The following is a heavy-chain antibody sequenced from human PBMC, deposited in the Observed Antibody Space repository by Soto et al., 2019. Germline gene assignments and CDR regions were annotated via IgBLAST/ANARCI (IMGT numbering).Heavy chain of an antibody. J-gene: IGHJ4*02. CDR2: INAGNGKT. V-gene: IGHV1-3*01. CDR3: ASTYSGRPSRFDY. D-gene: IGHD1-26*01. CDR1: AYTFTTYA. Sequence: AAVKVSCTASAYTFTTYAMHWVHQAPGQSLDGMGLINAGNGKTKYSQKLQGRVTITKDKSASTAYMELSSLRSADTAVYYCASTYSGRPSRFDYRGQGPLVTVSS.